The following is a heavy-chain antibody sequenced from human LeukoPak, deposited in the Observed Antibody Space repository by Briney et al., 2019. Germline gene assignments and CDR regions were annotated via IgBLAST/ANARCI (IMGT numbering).Heavy chain of an antibody. CDR1: GFTFSSYS. V-gene: IGHV3-21*04. D-gene: IGHD6-19*01. CDR3: AKEWQWLVLGVFDY. J-gene: IGHJ4*02. CDR2: ISSSSSYI. Sequence: PGGSLRLSCAASGFTFSSYSMNWVRQAPGKGLEWVSSISSSSSYIYYADSVKGRFTISRDNSKNTLYLQMNSLRAEDTAVYYCAKEWQWLVLGVFDYWGQGTLVTVSS.